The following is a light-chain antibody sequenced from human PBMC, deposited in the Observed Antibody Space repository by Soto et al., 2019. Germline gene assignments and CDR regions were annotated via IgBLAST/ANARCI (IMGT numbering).Light chain of an antibody. Sequence: QSALTQPASVSGSPGQSITISCSGSSSDVGSSNLVSWYQQHPDKAPKVMIYEGSKRPSGVSNRFSGSKSGNTASLTISGLQAEDEADYYCCSYAHTTTYVFGTGTKVTVL. CDR2: EGS. CDR3: CSYAHTTTYV. J-gene: IGLJ1*01. V-gene: IGLV2-23*01. CDR1: SSDVGSSNL.